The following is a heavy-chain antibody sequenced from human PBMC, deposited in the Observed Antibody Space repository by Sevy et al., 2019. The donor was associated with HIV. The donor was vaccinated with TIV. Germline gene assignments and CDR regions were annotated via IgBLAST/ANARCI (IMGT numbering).Heavy chain of an antibody. CDR2: INHSGGT. Sequence: SETLSLTCAVYGGSFSGYYWSWIRQPPGKGLEWIGEINHSGGTNYNPSLKSRVTISVDTSKNQFSLKLNSVTAADTDVYYCARHCTGSSCSYAFDIWGQGTMVTVSS. CDR1: GGSFSGYY. D-gene: IGHD2-15*01. J-gene: IGHJ3*02. V-gene: IGHV4-34*01. CDR3: ARHCTGSSCSYAFDI.